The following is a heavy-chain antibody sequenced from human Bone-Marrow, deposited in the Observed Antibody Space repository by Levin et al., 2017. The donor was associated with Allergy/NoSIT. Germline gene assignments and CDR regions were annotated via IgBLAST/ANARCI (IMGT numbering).Heavy chain of an antibody. V-gene: IGHV4-59*01. J-gene: IGHJ6*04. CDR2: IYYSGST. CDR3: ARDRFYVVDV. CDR1: GGSISSYY. Sequence: PSETLSLTCTVSGGSISSYYWSWIRQPPGKGLEWIGYIYYSGSTNYNPSLKSRVTISVDTSKNQFSLKLSSVTAADTAVYYCARDRFYVVDVWGKGTTVTVSS. D-gene: IGHD2-21*01.